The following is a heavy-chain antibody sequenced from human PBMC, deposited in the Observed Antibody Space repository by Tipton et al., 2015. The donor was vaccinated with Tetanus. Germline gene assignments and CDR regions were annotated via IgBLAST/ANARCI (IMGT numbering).Heavy chain of an antibody. CDR3: AKHGDNSRNYYFDY. D-gene: IGHD6-13*01. J-gene: IGHJ4*02. CDR1: GGSISSIS. V-gene: IGHV4-39*01. CDR2: IFYSGST. Sequence: LRLSCTVSGGSISSISWIRQPPGKGLEWIGNIFYSGSTPYNPPLKSRVTISVDTSRNQFSLKLRSVTAADTAIYYCAKHGDNSRNYYFDYWGQGALVTVSS.